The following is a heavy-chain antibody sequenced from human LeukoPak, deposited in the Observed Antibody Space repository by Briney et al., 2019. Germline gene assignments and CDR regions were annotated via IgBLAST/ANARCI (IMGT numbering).Heavy chain of an antibody. D-gene: IGHD3-16*01. V-gene: IGHV4-34*01. CDR3: ASPLGGYYYGMDV. Sequence: PSETLSLTCAVYGGSFSGYYWSWIRQPPGKGLEWIGEINHSGSTNYNPSLKSRVTISVDTSKNQFSPKLSSVTAADTAVYYCASPLGGYYYGMDVWGQGTTVTVSS. CDR1: GGSFSGYY. CDR2: INHSGST. J-gene: IGHJ6*02.